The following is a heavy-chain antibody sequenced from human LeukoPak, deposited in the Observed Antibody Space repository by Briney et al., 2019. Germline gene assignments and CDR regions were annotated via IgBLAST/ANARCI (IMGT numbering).Heavy chain of an antibody. CDR3: ARESDAILLDY. V-gene: IGHV3-66*01. J-gene: IGHJ4*02. D-gene: IGHD2-2*01. CDR2: IYSGGST. CDR1: GFTVSSNY. Sequence: GGSLRFSCAASGFTVSSNYMSWVRQAPGKGLEWVSVIYSGGSTYYADSVKGRFTISRDNSKNTLYLQMNSLRAEDTAVYYCARESDAILLDYWGQGTLVTVSS.